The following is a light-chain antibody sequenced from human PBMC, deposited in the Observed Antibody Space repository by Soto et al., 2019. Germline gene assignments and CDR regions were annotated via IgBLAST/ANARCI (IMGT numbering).Light chain of an antibody. CDR2: EVN. CDR1: SIDVGGYNY. Sequence: QSLLTQPPSASGSPGQSVAISCTGTSIDVGGYNYVSWYQQHPGKAPQLTISEVNKRPSGVPDRFSGSKSGNTASLTVYGLQAEDEADYYCSSYAGSSHVFGTGTKVTVL. V-gene: IGLV2-8*01. CDR3: SSYAGSSHV. J-gene: IGLJ1*01.